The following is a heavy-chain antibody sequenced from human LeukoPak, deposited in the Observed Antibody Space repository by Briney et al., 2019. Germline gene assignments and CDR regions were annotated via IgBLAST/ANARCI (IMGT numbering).Heavy chain of an antibody. CDR2: TSYDGSNK. CDR3: ARDGVLWFGEFALSNWFDP. J-gene: IGHJ5*02. CDR1: GFAFSSYA. D-gene: IGHD3-10*01. V-gene: IGHV3-30*04. Sequence: GGSLRLSCAASGFAFSSYAMHWVRQAPGKGLEWVAVTSYDGSNKYYADSVKGRFTISRDNSKNTLYLQMNSLRAEDTAVYYCARDGVLWFGEFALSNWFDPWGQGTLVTVSS.